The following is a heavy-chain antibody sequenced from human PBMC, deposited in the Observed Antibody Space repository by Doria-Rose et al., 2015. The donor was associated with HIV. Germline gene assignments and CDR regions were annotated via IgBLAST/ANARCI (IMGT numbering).Heavy chain of an antibody. CDR1: GVSLSSPGMG. CDR2: IFSDDER. Sequence: QITLRESGSVLVKPTETLTLTCTVSGVSLSSPGMGVSWIRQPPGKALEWLGNIFSDDERSYKTSLKSRLTISRGTSKSQVVLTMTDMDPVDTATHYCARIKSSRWYHKYYFDFWGQGTLVIVSA. D-gene: IGHD6-13*01. CDR3: ARIKSSRWYHKYYFDF. J-gene: IGHJ4*02. V-gene: IGHV2-26*01.